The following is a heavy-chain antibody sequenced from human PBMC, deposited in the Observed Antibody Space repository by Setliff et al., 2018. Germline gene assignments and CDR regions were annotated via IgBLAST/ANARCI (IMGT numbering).Heavy chain of an antibody. Sequence: SVKVSCKASGGTFRSYGISWVRQAPGQGLEWMGGTIPMFGSANYAQKFQGRVTMTSDTSTSTVYMELSSLRSEDTALYYCARDLSPCSTTGCYGTLYYYYYMDVWGKGTTVTVSS. V-gene: IGHV1-69*05. CDR2: TIPMFGSA. J-gene: IGHJ6*03. CDR1: GGTFRSYG. D-gene: IGHD2-2*01. CDR3: ARDLSPCSTTGCYGTLYYYYYMDV.